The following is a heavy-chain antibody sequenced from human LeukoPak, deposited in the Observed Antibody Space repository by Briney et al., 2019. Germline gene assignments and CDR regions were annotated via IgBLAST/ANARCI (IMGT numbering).Heavy chain of an antibody. CDR2: IWYGGSNK. D-gene: IGHD1-1*01. Sequence: PGGSLKLSCAASGFTFSSYGMHWVRQAPGKGLEWVAVIWYGGSNKYYADSVKGRFTISRDYSTNTLYLQMSSLRAEDTAIYYCAYLGLSSDWNDVPGPQIDYWGQGTPVTVSS. J-gene: IGHJ4*02. V-gene: IGHV3-33*08. CDR1: GFTFSSYG. CDR3: AYLGLSSDWNDVPGPQIDY.